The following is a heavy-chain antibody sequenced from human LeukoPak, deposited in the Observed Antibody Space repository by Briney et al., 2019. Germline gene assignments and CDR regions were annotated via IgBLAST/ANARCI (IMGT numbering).Heavy chain of an antibody. CDR3: ARSGFSNTFPLDY. CDR2: MNPDSANT. J-gene: IGHJ4*02. Sequence: ASVKVSCKASGYTFTGYYMHWVRQAPGQGLEWMGWMNPDSANTGYAQKFQGRVTMTRDTSINTAYMELTSLSSEDTAVYYCARSGFSNTFPLDYWGQGTLVTVSS. CDR1: GYTFTGYY. D-gene: IGHD2/OR15-2a*01. V-gene: IGHV1-8*02.